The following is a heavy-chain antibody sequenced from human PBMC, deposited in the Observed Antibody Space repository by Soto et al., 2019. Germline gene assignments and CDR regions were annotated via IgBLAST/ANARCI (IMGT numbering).Heavy chain of an antibody. CDR2: IIPTFGTP. J-gene: IGHJ4*02. CDR1: GGTFSSHG. CDR3: AGERSAHYLDS. D-gene: IGHD1-26*01. Sequence: QVQLVQSGTVVQRRGSSVKVSCQASGGTFSSHGMAWVRQAPGQGLEWMGGIIPTFGTPTYAPKFQGRVPITADKSATTAYMDLSSLRSEDTGVYYCAGERSAHYLDSWGQGTLITVSS. V-gene: IGHV1-69*06.